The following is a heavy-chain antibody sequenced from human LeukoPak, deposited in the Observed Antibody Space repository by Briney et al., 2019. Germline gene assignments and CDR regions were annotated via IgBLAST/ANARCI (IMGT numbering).Heavy chain of an antibody. CDR2: INQGGSEK. CDR1: GFTFSNYW. J-gene: IGHJ4*02. Sequence: GGSLRLSCAASGFTFSNYWMSWVRQAPGKGLEWVANINQGGSEKFYVDSVTGRFTISRDNAKNSLYLQMNSLRAEDTAVYYCARDAFASGSYNPFDNWGQGTLVTVSS. CDR3: ARDAFASGSYNPFDN. V-gene: IGHV3-7*01. D-gene: IGHD3-10*01.